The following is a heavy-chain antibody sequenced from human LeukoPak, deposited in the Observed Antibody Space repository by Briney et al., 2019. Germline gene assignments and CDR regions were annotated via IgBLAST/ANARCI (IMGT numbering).Heavy chain of an antibody. CDR3: AKDRSLWFGELQN. Sequence: GGSLRLSCAASGFTFSSYSMNWVRQAPGKGLEWVSYISSSSSTIYYADSVKGRFIISRDNSKNTVYLEMNSLRAEDTALYYCAKDRSLWFGELQNWGQGTLVTVSS. CDR2: ISSSSSTI. J-gene: IGHJ4*02. CDR1: GFTFSSYS. D-gene: IGHD3-10*01. V-gene: IGHV3-48*01.